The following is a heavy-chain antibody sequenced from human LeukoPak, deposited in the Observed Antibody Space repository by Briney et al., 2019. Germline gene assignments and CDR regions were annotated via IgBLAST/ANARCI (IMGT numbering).Heavy chain of an antibody. CDR2: IYYSGST. CDR1: GGSISSSSYY. J-gene: IGHJ4*02. V-gene: IGHV4-39*01. CDR3: ARQGGPYGGLDY. D-gene: IGHD4-23*01. Sequence: SETLSLTCTVSGGSISSSSYYWGWIRQPPGKGLEWIGSIYYSGSTYYNPSLKSRVTISVDTSKNQFSLKLSSVTAADTAVYYCARQGGPYGGLDYWGQGTLVTVSS.